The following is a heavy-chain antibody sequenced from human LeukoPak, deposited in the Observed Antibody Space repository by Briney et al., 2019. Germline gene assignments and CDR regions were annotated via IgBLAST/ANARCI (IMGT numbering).Heavy chain of an antibody. J-gene: IGHJ3*02. CDR1: GFTFDDYA. D-gene: IGHD1-26*01. Sequence: GGSLRLSCAASGFTFDDYAMHWVRQAPGKGLEWVSGISWNSGSIGYADSVKGRFTISRGNAKNSLYLQMNSLRAEDTALYYCAKDMASEGYRRGAFDIWGQGTMVTVSS. V-gene: IGHV3-9*01. CDR2: ISWNSGSI. CDR3: AKDMASEGYRRGAFDI.